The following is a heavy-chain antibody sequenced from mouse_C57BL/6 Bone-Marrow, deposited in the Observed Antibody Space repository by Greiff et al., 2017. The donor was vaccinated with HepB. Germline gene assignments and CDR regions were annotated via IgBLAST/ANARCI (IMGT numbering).Heavy chain of an antibody. J-gene: IGHJ1*03. CDR1: GYSFTDYN. Sequence: EVKLQESGPELVKPGASVKISCKASGYSFTDYNMNWVKQSNGKSLEWIGVINPNYGTTSYNQKFKGKATLTVDQSSSTAYMQLNSLTSEDSAVYYCARLGTTVVAHWYFDVWGTGTTVTVSS. V-gene: IGHV1-39*01. D-gene: IGHD1-1*01. CDR3: ARLGTTVVAHWYFDV. CDR2: INPNYGTT.